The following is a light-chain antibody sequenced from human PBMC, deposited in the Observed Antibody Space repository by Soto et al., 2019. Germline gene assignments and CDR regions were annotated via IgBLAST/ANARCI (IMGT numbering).Light chain of an antibody. CDR3: SSYTSGSTFV. Sequence: QSVLTQPASVSGSPGQSITISCTGTSSDVGGYNYVSWYQQHPGKAPKLMIYDVSNRPSGVSNRFSGSKSGNTASLTISGLQPEDEADYYCSSYTSGSTFVFGTGTKVTGL. J-gene: IGLJ1*01. V-gene: IGLV2-14*01. CDR1: SSDVGGYNY. CDR2: DVS.